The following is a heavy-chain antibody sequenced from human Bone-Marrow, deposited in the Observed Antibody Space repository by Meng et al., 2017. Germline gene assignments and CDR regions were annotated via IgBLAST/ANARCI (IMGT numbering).Heavy chain of an antibody. CDR3: ARSPIDKYDLSALPLDY. V-gene: IGHV3-23*01. D-gene: IGHD3-22*01. CDR2: ISGSGGST. J-gene: IGHJ4*02. Sequence: GESLKISCATSGFTFSNAWMSWVRQTPGKGLEWVSAISGSGGSTYYADSVKGRFTISRDNSKNTVFLHINSLRPEDTAVYYCARSPIDKYDLSALPLDYWGQGTLVTVSS. CDR1: GFTFSNAW.